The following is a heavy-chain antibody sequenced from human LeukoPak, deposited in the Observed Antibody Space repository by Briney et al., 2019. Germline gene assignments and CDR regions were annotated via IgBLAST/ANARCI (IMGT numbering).Heavy chain of an antibody. CDR3: AKERDYGPADY. CDR2: ISGSGGST. D-gene: IGHD4/OR15-4a*01. Sequence: PGGSLRLSCAASGFTFSSYAMSWVRQAPGKGLEWVSTISGSGGSTYYADSVKGRFTVSRDNSKNTLFLQMNSLRAEDTAIYYCAKERDYGPADYWGQGTLVTVSS. CDR1: GFTFSSYA. J-gene: IGHJ4*02. V-gene: IGHV3-23*01.